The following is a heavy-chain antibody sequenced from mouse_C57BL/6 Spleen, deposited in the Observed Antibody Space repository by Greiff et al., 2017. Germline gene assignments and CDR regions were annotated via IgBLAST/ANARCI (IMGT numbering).Heavy chain of an antibody. CDR3: AREAGEGNPAWFAY. D-gene: IGHD2-1*01. Sequence: EVMLVESGGDLVKPGGSLKLSCAASGFTFSSYGMSWVRQTPDKRLEWVATISSGGSYTYYPDSVKGRFTISRDNAKNTLYLQMSSLKSEDTAMYYCAREAGEGNPAWFAYWGQGTLVTVSA. CDR1: GFTFSSYG. CDR2: ISSGGSYT. J-gene: IGHJ3*01. V-gene: IGHV5-6*02.